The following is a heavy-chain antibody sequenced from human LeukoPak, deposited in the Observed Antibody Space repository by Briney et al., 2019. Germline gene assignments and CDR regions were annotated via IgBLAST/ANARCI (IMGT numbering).Heavy chain of an antibody. CDR1: GFTFSSYW. D-gene: IGHD6-6*01. Sequence: PGGSLRLSCAASGFTFSSYWMSWVRQAPGKGLEWVANIKQDGSEKYYVDSVKGRFTISRDNAKNSLYLQMNSLRAEDSAVYYCARDGPSIAADFDCWGQGTLVTVSS. CDR3: ARDGPSIAADFDC. CDR2: IKQDGSEK. J-gene: IGHJ4*02. V-gene: IGHV3-7*01.